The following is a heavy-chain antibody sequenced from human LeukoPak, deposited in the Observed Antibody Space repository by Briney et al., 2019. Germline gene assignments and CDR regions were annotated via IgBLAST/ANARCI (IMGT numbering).Heavy chain of an antibody. J-gene: IGHJ4*02. Sequence: GGSLRLSCAASGFTFDDYAMHWVRQIPGKGLEWVSLISAYGDRTYYADSVKGRFTISRDNSKNSVYLQMNSLRPEDTALYYCAKDSVERAAINHHCDYWGQGTLVTVSS. V-gene: IGHV3-43*02. CDR3: AKDSVERAAINHHCDY. D-gene: IGHD5-24*01. CDR1: GFTFDDYA. CDR2: ISAYGDRT.